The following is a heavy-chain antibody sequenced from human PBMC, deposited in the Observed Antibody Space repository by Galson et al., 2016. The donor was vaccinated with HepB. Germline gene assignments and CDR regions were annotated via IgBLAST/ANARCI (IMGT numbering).Heavy chain of an antibody. CDR3: ARAIDYGDYGVYNYYAMDV. V-gene: IGHV1-2*02. CDR1: GYTFTGYF. D-gene: IGHD4-17*01. J-gene: IGHJ6*02. CDR2: IKPHSGGT. Sequence: SVKVSCKASGYTFTGYFIHWVRQAPGQGLEWMGLIKPHSGGTKFAQKFQGRVTMTRDTSTSTVYMELTSLRSDDTAVYFCARAIDYGDYGVYNYYAMDVWGQGTTVTVSS.